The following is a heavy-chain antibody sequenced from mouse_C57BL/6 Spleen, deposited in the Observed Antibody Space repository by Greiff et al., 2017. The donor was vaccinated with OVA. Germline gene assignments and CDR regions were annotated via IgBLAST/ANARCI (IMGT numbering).Heavy chain of an antibody. Sequence: VQLQQPGAELVMPGASVKLSCKASGYTFTSYWMHWVKQRPGQGLEWIGEIDPSDSYTNYNQKFKGKSTLTVDKSSSTAYMQLSSLTSEDSAVYYCARGGLRRLHYFDYWGQGTTLTVSS. D-gene: IGHD2-4*01. CDR3: ARGGLRRLHYFDY. J-gene: IGHJ2*01. CDR2: IDPSDSYT. V-gene: IGHV1-69*01. CDR1: GYTFTSYW.